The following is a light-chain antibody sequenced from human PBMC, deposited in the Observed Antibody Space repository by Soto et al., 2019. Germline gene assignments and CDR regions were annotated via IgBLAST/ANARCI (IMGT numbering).Light chain of an antibody. V-gene: IGLV2-14*01. J-gene: IGLJ3*02. CDR3: SSYTSSKTWV. CDR2: DVT. Sequence: QSALTQPASVFGFPGQSIIISCTGTSSDVGGYNYVSWYQQYPGAIPKLIIYDVTKRPSGVPYRFSGSKSDNTASLTVSGLQTEDEADYYCSSYTSSKTWVFGGGTKLTVL. CDR1: SSDVGGYNY.